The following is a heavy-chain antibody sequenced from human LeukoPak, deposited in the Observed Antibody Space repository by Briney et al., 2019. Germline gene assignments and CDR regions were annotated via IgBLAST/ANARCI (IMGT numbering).Heavy chain of an antibody. Sequence: PSETLSLTCTVSGGSITSSSYYWGWIRQSPGKGLEWIGSIYSSGSTYYNPSLKSRVTISVDTSKNQFSLKLNSVTAADTAVYYCARDYLHHMRFGDWDYWGQGTLVTVSS. V-gene: IGHV4-39*07. J-gene: IGHJ4*02. CDR3: ARDYLHHMRFGDWDY. CDR1: GGSITSSSYY. CDR2: IYSSGST. D-gene: IGHD3-10*01.